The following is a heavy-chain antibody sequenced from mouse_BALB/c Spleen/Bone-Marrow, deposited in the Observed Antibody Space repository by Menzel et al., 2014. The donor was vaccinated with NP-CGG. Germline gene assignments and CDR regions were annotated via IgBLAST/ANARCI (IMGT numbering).Heavy chain of an antibody. Sequence: VQLKESGPGLVAPSQSLSITCTVSGFSLTGYGVNWVRQPPGKGLEWLGMIWGDGSTDYNSALKSRLSISKDNSKSQVFLKMNSLRTDDTARYYCARGEDYDDYYAMDYWGQGTSVTVSS. V-gene: IGHV2-6-7*01. J-gene: IGHJ4*01. CDR3: ARGEDYDDYYAMDY. CDR2: IWGDGST. D-gene: IGHD2-4*01. CDR1: GFSLTGYG.